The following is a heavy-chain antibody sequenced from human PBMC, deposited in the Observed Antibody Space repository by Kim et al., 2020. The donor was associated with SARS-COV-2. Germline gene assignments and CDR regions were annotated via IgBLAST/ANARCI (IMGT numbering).Heavy chain of an antibody. D-gene: IGHD3-16*01. CDR3: ARWVFTSASWGIDS. Sequence: YVDTMQGRFTMSRDTAENTLYLQMNSLRADDTAVYDCARWVFTSASWGIDSWGQGTRVTVSS. V-gene: IGHV3-7*01. J-gene: IGHJ4*02.